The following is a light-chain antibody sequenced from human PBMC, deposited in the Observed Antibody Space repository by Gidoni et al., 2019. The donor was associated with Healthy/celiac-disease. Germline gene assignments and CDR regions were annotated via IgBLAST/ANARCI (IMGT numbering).Light chain of an antibody. CDR1: QSVLYSSNNKNY. CDR2: WAS. V-gene: IGKV4-1*01. CDR3: QQDYSTPLT. Sequence: DIVMTQSPDSLAVSLGERATINFKSSQSVLYSSNNKNYLAWYQQKPGQPPKLLIYWASTRESGVPDRFSGSGSGTDFTLTISSLQAEDVAVYYCQQDYSTPLTFGQGTKVEIK. J-gene: IGKJ1*01.